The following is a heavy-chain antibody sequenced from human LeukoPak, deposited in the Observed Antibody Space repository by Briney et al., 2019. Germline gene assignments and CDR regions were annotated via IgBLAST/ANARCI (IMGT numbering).Heavy chain of an antibody. V-gene: IGHV4-59*05. D-gene: IGHD6-6*01. CDR2: IYCSGST. Sequence: PSETLSLTCTVSGGSISSYYWSWIRQPPGKGLEWIGSIYCSGSTYYNPSLKSRVTISVDTSKNQFSLKLSSVTAADTAVYYCAREYSSSSLSSYYYMDVWGKGTTVTVSS. CDR1: GGSISSYY. J-gene: IGHJ6*03. CDR3: AREYSSSSLSSYYYMDV.